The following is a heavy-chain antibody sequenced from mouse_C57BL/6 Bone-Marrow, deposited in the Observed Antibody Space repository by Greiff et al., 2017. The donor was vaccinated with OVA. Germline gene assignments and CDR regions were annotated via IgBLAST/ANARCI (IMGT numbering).Heavy chain of an antibody. J-gene: IGHJ4*01. D-gene: IGHD2-1*01. CDR3: ASLYYGNYKGAMDY. V-gene: IGHV1-76*01. CDR2: LNPGSGNN. CDR1: GYTFTDYY. Sequence: QVQLQQSGAELVRPGASVKLSCKASGYTFTDYYINWVKQRPGQGLEWIARLNPGSGNNYYNEKFKGKATLTAEKSSSTAYMQLSSLTSEDSAVYFCASLYYGNYKGAMDYWGQGTSVTVSS.